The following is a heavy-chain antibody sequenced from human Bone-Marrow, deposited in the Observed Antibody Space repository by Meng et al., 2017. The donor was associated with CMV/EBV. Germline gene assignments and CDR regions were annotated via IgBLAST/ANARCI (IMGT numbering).Heavy chain of an antibody. CDR1: GFSFSDYY. D-gene: IGHD6-6*01. CDR2: ISSSGNTI. CDR3: ARTYSSSSYYYYGMDV. J-gene: IGHJ6*02. Sequence: GGSLRLSCAASGFSFSDYYMTWIRQAPGKGLEWVSYISSSGNTIYYADSVKGRFTISRDNAKNSLFLQMNSLRAEDTAVYYCARTYSSSSYYYYGMDVWGQGTTVTVSS. V-gene: IGHV3-11*01.